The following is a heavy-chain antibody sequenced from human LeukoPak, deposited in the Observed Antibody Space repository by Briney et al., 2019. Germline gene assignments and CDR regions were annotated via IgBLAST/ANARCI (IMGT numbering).Heavy chain of an antibody. CDR1: GFTFSSYW. V-gene: IGHV3-7*01. CDR3: ARPHYYDSSGYLYYFDY. CDR2: IKQDGSEK. Sequence: GGSLRLSCAASGFTFSSYWMSRVRPAPGEGLEWVANIKQDGSEKYYVDSVKGRFTISRDNAKNSLYLQMNSLRAEDTAVYYCARPHYYDSSGYLYYFDYWGQGTLVTVSS. J-gene: IGHJ4*02. D-gene: IGHD3-22*01.